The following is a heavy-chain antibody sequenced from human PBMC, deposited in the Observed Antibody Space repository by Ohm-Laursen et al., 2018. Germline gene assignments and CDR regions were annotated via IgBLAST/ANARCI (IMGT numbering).Heavy chain of an antibody. Sequence: SLRLSCSASGLTLSSSWIHWFRQAPGKGLVWVARISGDGFSADYEDSVKGRFTISRDNAKNTLYLQMNSLRADDTAVYYCAGDAHGSGYGVFDYWGQGTLVTVSS. J-gene: IGHJ4*02. CDR2: ISGDGFSA. CDR1: GLTLSSSW. V-gene: IGHV3-74*01. CDR3: AGDAHGSGYGVFDY. D-gene: IGHD3-22*01.